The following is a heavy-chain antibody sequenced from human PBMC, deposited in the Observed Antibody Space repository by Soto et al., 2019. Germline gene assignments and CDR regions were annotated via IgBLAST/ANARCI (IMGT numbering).Heavy chain of an antibody. J-gene: IGHJ4*02. CDR3: ASLYCSSTSCLVDY. V-gene: IGHV4-59*01. D-gene: IGHD2-2*01. CDR1: GGSISSYY. CDR2: IYYSGST. Sequence: LTCTVSGGSISSYYWSWIRQPPGKGLEWIGYIYYSGSTNYNPSLKSRVTISVDTSKNQFSLKLSSVTAADTAVYYCASLYCSSTSCLVDYWGQGTLVTVSS.